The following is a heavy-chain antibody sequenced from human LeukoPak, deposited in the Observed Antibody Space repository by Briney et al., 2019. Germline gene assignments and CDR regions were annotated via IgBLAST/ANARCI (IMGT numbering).Heavy chain of an antibody. V-gene: IGHV3-15*01. J-gene: IGHJ6*02. CDR3: AKGPATGYYYYYGMDV. Sequence: PGGSLRLSCATSGFTVSSNYMSWVRQAPGKGLEWVGRIKSKTDGGTTDYAAPVKGRFTISRDDSKNTLYLQMNSLRAEDTAVYYCAKGPATGYYYYYGMDVRGQGTTVTVSS. CDR1: GFTVSSNY. D-gene: IGHD4-17*01. CDR2: IKSKTDGGTT.